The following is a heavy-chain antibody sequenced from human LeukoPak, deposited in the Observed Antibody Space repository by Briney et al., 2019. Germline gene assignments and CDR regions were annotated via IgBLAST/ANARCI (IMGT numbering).Heavy chain of an antibody. Sequence: GGSLRLSCAASGFTFSSYAMHWVRQAPGKGLEGWAVISYDGSNKYYADSVKGRFTISRDNSKNTLYLQMNSLRAEDTAVYYCARDKDGVITRYFDYWGQGTLVTVSS. CDR3: ARDKDGVITRYFDY. V-gene: IGHV3-30-3*01. D-gene: IGHD3-22*01. CDR1: GFTFSSYA. J-gene: IGHJ4*02. CDR2: ISYDGSNK.